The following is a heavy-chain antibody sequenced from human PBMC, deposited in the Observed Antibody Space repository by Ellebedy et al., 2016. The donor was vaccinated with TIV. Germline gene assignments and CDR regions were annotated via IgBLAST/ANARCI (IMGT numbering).Heavy chain of an antibody. Sequence: GESLKISCAASGFAFGDSWMTWVRQTPEKRLEWVANMNQDGSRKDHVDAVRDRFIISRDNSKNLLYLEMNSLRVEDTAVYYCARDPYHGALDYWGQGTPVAVSS. J-gene: IGHJ4*02. D-gene: IGHD4-17*01. CDR2: MNQDGSRK. V-gene: IGHV3-7*01. CDR1: GFAFGDSW. CDR3: ARDPYHGALDY.